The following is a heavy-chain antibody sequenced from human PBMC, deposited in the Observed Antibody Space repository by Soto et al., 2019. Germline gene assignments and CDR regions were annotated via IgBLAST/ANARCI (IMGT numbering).Heavy chain of an antibody. J-gene: IGHJ3*02. Sequence: GGSLRLSCAASGFTFSSYAMSWVRQDPGKGLEWVSAISGSGGSTYYADSVKGRFTISRDNSKNTLYLQMNSLRAEDTAVYYCAKDVLRFLEWPHDAFDIWGQGTMVTVSS. CDR1: GFTFSSYA. CDR2: ISGSGGST. D-gene: IGHD3-3*01. CDR3: AKDVLRFLEWPHDAFDI. V-gene: IGHV3-23*01.